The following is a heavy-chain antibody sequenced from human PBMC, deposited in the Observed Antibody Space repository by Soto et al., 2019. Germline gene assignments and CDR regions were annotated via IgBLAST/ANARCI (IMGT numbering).Heavy chain of an antibody. CDR1: GGSFSGHY. CDR3: ATRITVFGLLIPPFDP. Sequence: SETLSLTCAVYGGSFSGHYWNWIRQPPGKGLEWIGEINHTGGTHYNPSLKSRVTMSVDTSKNQFSLRLSSVTAADTAIYYCATRITVFGLLIPPFDPWGQGTQVTVSS. J-gene: IGHJ5*02. V-gene: IGHV4-34*01. D-gene: IGHD3-3*01. CDR2: INHTGGT.